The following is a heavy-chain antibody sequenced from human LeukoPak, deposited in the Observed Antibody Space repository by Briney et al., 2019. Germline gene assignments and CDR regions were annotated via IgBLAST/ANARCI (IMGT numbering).Heavy chain of an antibody. J-gene: IGHJ4*02. D-gene: IGHD6-13*01. V-gene: IGHV3-23*01. Sequence: AGGSLRLSCAASGFTFSSYAMSWVRQAPGKGLEWVSAISGSGGSTYYADSVKGRFTISRDNSKNTLYLQMNSLRAEDTAVYYCARAAHAGIRLAAGGYWGQGTLVTVSS. CDR2: ISGSGGST. CDR3: ARAAHAGIRLAAGGY. CDR1: GFTFSSYA.